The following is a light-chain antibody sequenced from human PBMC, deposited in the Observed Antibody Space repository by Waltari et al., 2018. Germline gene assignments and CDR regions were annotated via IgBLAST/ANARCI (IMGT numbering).Light chain of an antibody. CDR1: LGTSNL. CDR3: CSNNEGHAHV. V-gene: IGLV2-23*01. CDR2: HSS. Sequence: QSALTQPPSVSGTPGQSVTITCTGPLGTSNLVSWYRQLPGTVPKLILYHSSERPSGTSVRFSGSRSGNTASLTIPGLQSDDEADYYCCSNNEGHAHVFGTGTRVTVL. J-gene: IGLJ1*01.